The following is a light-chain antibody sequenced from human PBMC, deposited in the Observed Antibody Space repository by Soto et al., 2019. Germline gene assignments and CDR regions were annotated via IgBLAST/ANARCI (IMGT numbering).Light chain of an antibody. J-gene: IGKJ1*01. V-gene: IGKV3-11*01. Sequence: EIVLTQSPATLSLSPGERATLSCRASQSVSSYLAWYQQKPGQAPRLLIYGISSRATGIPARFSGSGSGTDLTLTISSLEPEDFAVYYCQQRSNWPRTFGQGTKVDIK. CDR2: GIS. CDR1: QSVSSY. CDR3: QQRSNWPRT.